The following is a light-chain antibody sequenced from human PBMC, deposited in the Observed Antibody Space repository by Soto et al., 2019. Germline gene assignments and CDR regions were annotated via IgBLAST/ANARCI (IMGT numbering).Light chain of an antibody. CDR2: GAS. J-gene: IGKJ2*01. CDR1: QSVSSSY. CDR3: QEYGSSPPMYT. Sequence: EIVLTQSPGTLSLSPGERATLSCRASQSVSSSYLAWYQQKPGQAPRLLIYGASSRATGIPDRFSGSGSGTGFDVTISRLEPEDFAVYYYQEYGSSPPMYTFGQGTKLEIK. V-gene: IGKV3-20*01.